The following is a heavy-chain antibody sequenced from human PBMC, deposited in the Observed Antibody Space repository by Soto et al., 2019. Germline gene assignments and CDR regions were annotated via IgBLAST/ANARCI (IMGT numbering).Heavy chain of an antibody. CDR3: ARLGYGYYYYYGMDV. J-gene: IGHJ6*02. V-gene: IGHV1-3*01. CDR2: INAGNGNT. CDR1: GYTFTSYA. Sequence: QVPLVQSGAEVKKPGASVKVSCKASGYTFTSYAMHWVRQAPGQRLEWMGWINAGNGNTKYSQKFQGRVTITRDTSASTAYMELSSLRSEDTAVYYCARLGYGYYYYYGMDVWGQGTTVTVSS. D-gene: IGHD6-13*01.